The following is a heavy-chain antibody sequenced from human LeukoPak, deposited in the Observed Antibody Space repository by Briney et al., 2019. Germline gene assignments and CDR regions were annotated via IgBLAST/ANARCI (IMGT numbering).Heavy chain of an antibody. CDR2: ISHDGSNK. D-gene: IGHD1-14*01. V-gene: IGHV3-30-3*01. CDR1: GFTFSSYA. Sequence: GGSLRLSCAASGFTFSSYAMHWVRQAPGKGLEWVAVISHDGSNKYYANSVKGRFTISRDNSKNTLYLQMNSLRAEDTAVYYCASAVSLRGQGTLVTVSS. J-gene: IGHJ4*02. CDR3: ASAVSL.